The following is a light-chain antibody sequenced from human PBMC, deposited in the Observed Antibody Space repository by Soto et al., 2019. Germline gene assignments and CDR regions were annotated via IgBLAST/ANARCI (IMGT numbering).Light chain of an antibody. CDR1: QSLSSNY. V-gene: IGKV3D-20*02. J-gene: IGKJ1*01. Sequence: EIVLTQSPGTLSLSPGERATLSCRASQSLSSNYLAWYQQKPGQAPRLLIYDASTRATGIPDRFSGSGSGIDFTLTISRLEPEDFADYYCQQRKTFGQGTKVEVK. CDR3: QQRKT. CDR2: DAS.